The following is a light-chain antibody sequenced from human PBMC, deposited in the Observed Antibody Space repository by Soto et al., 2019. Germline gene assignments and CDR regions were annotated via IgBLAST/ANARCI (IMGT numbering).Light chain of an antibody. CDR3: QQLNSYPY. CDR1: QGISSY. J-gene: IGKJ5*01. V-gene: IGKV1-9*01. Sequence: DIQLTQSPSFLSASVGDRVTITCRASQGISSYSAWYQQKPGKAPKLLIYAASTLQSGVPSRFSGSGSGTEFTLTISSLQPEDFATYYCQQLNSYPYFGQGTRLEIK. CDR2: AAS.